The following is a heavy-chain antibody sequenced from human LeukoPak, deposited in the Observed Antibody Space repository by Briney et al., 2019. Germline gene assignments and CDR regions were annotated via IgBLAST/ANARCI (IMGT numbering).Heavy chain of an antibody. CDR3: ARNPYSSGWWVDY. Sequence: GGSLRLSCVASGFTFSSYWMSWVRQAPGKGLEWVANIKQDGSEKYYVDSVKGRFTISRDNAKNSLYLQMNSLRAEDTAVYYCARNPYSSGWWVDYWGQGTLVTVSS. V-gene: IGHV3-7*01. CDR2: IKQDGSEK. D-gene: IGHD6-19*01. J-gene: IGHJ4*02. CDR1: GFTFSSYW.